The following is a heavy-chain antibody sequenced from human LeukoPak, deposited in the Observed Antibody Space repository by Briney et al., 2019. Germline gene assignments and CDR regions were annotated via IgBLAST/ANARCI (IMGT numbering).Heavy chain of an antibody. V-gene: IGHV4-59*01. D-gene: IGHD6-6*01. CDR3: ARWGYSSSGGS. CDR2: IYYCGST. Sequence: PSETLSLTCTVSGGSISSYYWSWIRQPPGKGLEWIGYIYYCGSTNYNPSLKSRVTISVDTSKNQFSLKLSSVTAADTAVYYCARWGYSSSGGSWGQGTLVTVSS. CDR1: GGSISSYY. J-gene: IGHJ4*02.